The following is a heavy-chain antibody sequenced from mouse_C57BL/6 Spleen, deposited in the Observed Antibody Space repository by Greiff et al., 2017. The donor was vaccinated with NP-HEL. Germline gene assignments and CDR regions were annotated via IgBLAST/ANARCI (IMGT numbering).Heavy chain of an antibody. V-gene: IGHV5-9-1*02. CDR3: TRDRRLDYGSQGYAMDY. Sequence: EVQGVESGEGLVKPGGSLKLSCAASGFTFSSYAMSWVRQTPEKRLEWVAYISSGGDYIYYADTVKGRFTISRDNARNTLYLQMSSLKSEDTAMYYCTRDRRLDYGSQGYAMDYWGQGTSVTVSS. J-gene: IGHJ4*01. CDR1: GFTFSSYA. CDR2: ISSGGDYI. D-gene: IGHD1-1*01.